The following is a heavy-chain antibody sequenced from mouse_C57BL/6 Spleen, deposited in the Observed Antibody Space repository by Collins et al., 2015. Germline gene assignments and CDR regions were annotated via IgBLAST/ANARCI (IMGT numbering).Heavy chain of an antibody. CDR1: GFNIKDYY. J-gene: IGHJ2*01. Sequence: EVQLQQSGAELVRPGASVKLSCTASGFNIKDYYMHWVKQRPEQGLEWIGRIDPEDGDTEYAPKFQGKATMTADTSSNTAYLQLSSLTSEDTAVYYCTTGLRHLSSYFDYWGQGTTLTVSS. CDR2: IDPEDGDT. D-gene: IGHD2-4*01. CDR3: TTGLRHLSSYFDY. V-gene: IGHV14-1*01.